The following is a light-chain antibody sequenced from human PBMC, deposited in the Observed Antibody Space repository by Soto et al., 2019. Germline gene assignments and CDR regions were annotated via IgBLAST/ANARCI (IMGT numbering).Light chain of an antibody. V-gene: IGKV3-11*01. J-gene: IGKJ1*01. Sequence: EIVLTQSPATLSLSPGERATLSCRASQSVSRYLAWYQQKPGQAPRLLIYDASNRATGIPARFSGSGSGTDFTLTISSLEPEDFAVYYCQQRSNWLSWTFGQGTKVDIK. CDR3: QQRSNWLSWT. CDR1: QSVSRY. CDR2: DAS.